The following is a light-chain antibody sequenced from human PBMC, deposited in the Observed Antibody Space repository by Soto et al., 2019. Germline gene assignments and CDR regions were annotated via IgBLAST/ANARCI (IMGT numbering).Light chain of an antibody. V-gene: IGKV4-1*01. J-gene: IGKJ1*01. Sequence: DIVMTQSPDSLAVSLGERATINCKSSQSVFYSSNNKNYLAWYQQKPGQPPKLLIYGASTRESGVPDRFSGSGSGTDFTLTISSLQAEDVAVYYCQQYYSIPKTFGQGTKVEIK. CDR1: QSVFYSSNNKNY. CDR2: GAS. CDR3: QQYYSIPKT.